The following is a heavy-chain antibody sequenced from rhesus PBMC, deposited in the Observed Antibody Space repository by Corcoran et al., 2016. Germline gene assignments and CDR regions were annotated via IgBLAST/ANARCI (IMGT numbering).Heavy chain of an antibody. Sequence: QVQLQESGPGLVKPSETLSLTCTVSGGSISDSYYWSWISQPPGKGLEWMGRIYGSGGSTHYNPSLKSRVTISRDTSKNQFSLKLSSVTAADTAVYYCAREVVTIFGLVTPFDYWGQGVLVTVSS. CDR3: AREVVTIFGLVTPFDY. CDR2: IYGSGGST. D-gene: IGHD3-3*01. V-gene: IGHV4-160*01. J-gene: IGHJ4*01. CDR1: GGSISDSYY.